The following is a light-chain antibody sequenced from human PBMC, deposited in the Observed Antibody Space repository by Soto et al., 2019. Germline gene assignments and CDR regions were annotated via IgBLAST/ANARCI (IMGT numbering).Light chain of an antibody. V-gene: IGLV1-40*01. J-gene: IGLJ3*02. CDR2: GNS. Sequence: QSVLTQPPSVSGAPGQRVTISCTGSSSNIGAGYDVHWYQQLPGTAPKLLISGNSNRPSGVPDRFSGSKSGTSASLAITGLQAEDDADYYCQSYDSSLSGWVFGGGTQLTV. CDR1: SSNIGAGYD. CDR3: QSYDSSLSGWV.